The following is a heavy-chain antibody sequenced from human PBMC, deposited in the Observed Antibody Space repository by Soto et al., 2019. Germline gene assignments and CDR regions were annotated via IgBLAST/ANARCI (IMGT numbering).Heavy chain of an antibody. CDR3: AKGIAAAKTEDCFDY. J-gene: IGHJ4*02. CDR2: ISGSGGST. V-gene: IGHV3-23*01. D-gene: IGHD6-13*01. Sequence: GGSLRLSCAASGFTFSSYAMSWVRQAPGKGLEWVSAISGSGGSTYYADSVKGRFTISRDNSKNTLYLQMNSLRAEDTAVYYCAKGIAAAKTEDCFDYWGQGTLVTVSS. CDR1: GFTFSSYA.